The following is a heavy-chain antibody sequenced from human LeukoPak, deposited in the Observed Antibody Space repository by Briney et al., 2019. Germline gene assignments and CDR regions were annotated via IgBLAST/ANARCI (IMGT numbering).Heavy chain of an antibody. Sequence: LGEYLKIYCQGSGYSFTSYWIGWVRQVPGKGLEWMGIIYPGDSNTRYSPSFQGQVTISADKSISTAYLQWSSLKASDTAMYYCARTRFGELSHDYWGQGTLVTVSS. CDR3: ARTRFGELSHDY. CDR1: GYSFTSYW. CDR2: IYPGDSNT. V-gene: IGHV5-51*01. J-gene: IGHJ4*02. D-gene: IGHD3-10*01.